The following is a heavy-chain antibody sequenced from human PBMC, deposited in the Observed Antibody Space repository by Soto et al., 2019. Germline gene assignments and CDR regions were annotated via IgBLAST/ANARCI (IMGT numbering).Heavy chain of an antibody. J-gene: IGHJ2*01. V-gene: IGHV4-61*08. Sequence: SETLSLTCTVSGGSISSGGYYWSWIRQHPGKGLEWIGYIDDAGSTKFNPSLRSRVSMSILTSQGQVSLTLDSVTAADTAVYYCARAYFDFTGGYSPYWYSEVWGRGTLVTVSS. CDR1: GGSISSGGYY. D-gene: IGHD3-3*01. CDR3: ARAYFDFTGGYSPYWYSEV. CDR2: IDDAGST.